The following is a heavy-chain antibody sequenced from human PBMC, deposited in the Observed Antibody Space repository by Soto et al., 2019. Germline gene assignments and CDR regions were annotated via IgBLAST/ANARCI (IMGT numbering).Heavy chain of an antibody. CDR1: GFTFTSYS. CDR2: ISSSTTII. D-gene: IGHD3-10*01. CDR3: ARRGLFESGGIDY. Sequence: VQLVESGGGLVQPGGSLRLSCAASGFTFTSYSMNWVRQAPGKGLEWVSYISSSTTIIYYADSVKGRFTISRDNARNSLYLQINSLRAEDTAVYYCARRGLFESGGIDYWAQGTLVTVSS. V-gene: IGHV3-48*01. J-gene: IGHJ4*02.